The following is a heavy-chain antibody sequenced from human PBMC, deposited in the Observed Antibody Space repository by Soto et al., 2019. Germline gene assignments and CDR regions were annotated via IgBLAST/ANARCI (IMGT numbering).Heavy chain of an antibody. CDR2: IYYSGST. J-gene: IGHJ6*02. Sequence: LSLTCTVSGGSISSYYWSWIRQPPGKGLEWIGYIYYSGSTNYNPSLKSRVTISVDTSKNQFSLKLSSVTAADTAVYYCARRAPPLYGMDVWGQGTTVTVSS. V-gene: IGHV4-59*01. CDR3: ARRAPPLYGMDV. CDR1: GGSISSYY.